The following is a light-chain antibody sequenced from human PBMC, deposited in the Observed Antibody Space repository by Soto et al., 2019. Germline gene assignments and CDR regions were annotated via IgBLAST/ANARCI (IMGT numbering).Light chain of an antibody. V-gene: IGLV2-8*01. CDR1: SSDVGGYNY. Sequence: QSVLTQPPSASGSPGQSVTISCTGTSSDVGGYNYVSWYQQHPGKAPKLMIYEVSKWPSGVPDRFSGSKSGNTASLTVSGLQAEDEADYYCSSYAGSNNFEVVFGGGTQLTVL. J-gene: IGLJ2*01. CDR3: SSYAGSNNFEVV. CDR2: EVS.